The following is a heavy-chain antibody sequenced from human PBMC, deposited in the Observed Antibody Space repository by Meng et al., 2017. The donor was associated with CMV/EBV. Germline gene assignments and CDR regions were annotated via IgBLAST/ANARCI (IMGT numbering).Heavy chain of an antibody. CDR1: GFTFSSYS. CDR2: ISSSSSYI. J-gene: IGHJ4*02. CDR3: ARVQVWYQLLYYFDY. Sequence: GESLKISCAASGFTFSSYSMNWVRQAPGKGLEWVSSISSSSSYIYYADSVKGRLTISRDNAKNSLYLQMNSLRAEDTAVYYCARVQVWYQLLYYFDYWGQGTLVTVSS. V-gene: IGHV3-21*01. D-gene: IGHD2-2*01.